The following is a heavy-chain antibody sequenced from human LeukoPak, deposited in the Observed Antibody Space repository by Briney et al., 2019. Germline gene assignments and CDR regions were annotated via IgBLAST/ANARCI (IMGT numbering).Heavy chain of an antibody. CDR3: ARSGYSAGFDY. CDR1: GGSISTYY. V-gene: IGHV4-59*01. CDR2: IYYSGST. Sequence: PSETLSLTCTVSGGSISTYYWSWIRQPPGKGLEWIGYIYYSGSTNYNPSLKSRVTISVDTSKNQSSLKLSSVTAADTAVYYCARSGYSAGFDYWGQGTLVTVSS. J-gene: IGHJ4*02. D-gene: IGHD5-18*01.